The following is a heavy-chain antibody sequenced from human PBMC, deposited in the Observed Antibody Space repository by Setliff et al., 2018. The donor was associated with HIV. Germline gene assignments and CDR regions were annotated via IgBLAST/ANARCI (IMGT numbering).Heavy chain of an antibody. CDR3: ARDRRGYYYGSGSCYIDV. J-gene: IGHJ6*03. D-gene: IGHD3-10*01. Sequence: SETLSLTCTVSGGSISSYYWSWIRQPPGKGLEWIGYIYTSGITDYNPSLKSRVTISGDTSKNQFSLKLSSVTAADTAVYYCARDRRGYYYGSGSCYIDVWGTGTTVTVSS. CDR2: IYTSGIT. CDR1: GGSISSYY. V-gene: IGHV4-4*08.